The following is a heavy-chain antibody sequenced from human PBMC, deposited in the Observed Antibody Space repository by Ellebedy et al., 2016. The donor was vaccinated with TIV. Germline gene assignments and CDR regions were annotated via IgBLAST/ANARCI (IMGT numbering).Heavy chain of an antibody. Sequence: GGSLRLXXAASGFTFGSYGMHWVRQAPGKGLEWVAVIWYDGSNKYYADSVKGRFTISRDNSKNTLYLQMNSLRAEDTAVYYCARSIGGHGDWYFDLWGRGTLVTVSS. V-gene: IGHV3-33*01. CDR3: ARSIGGHGDWYFDL. D-gene: IGHD4-23*01. CDR1: GFTFGSYG. J-gene: IGHJ2*01. CDR2: IWYDGSNK.